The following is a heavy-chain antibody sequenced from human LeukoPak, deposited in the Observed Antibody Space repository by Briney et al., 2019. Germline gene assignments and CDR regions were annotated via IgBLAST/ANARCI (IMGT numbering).Heavy chain of an antibody. J-gene: IGHJ4*02. CDR3: ARDLGYCSGGSCYGY. CDR1: GYTFTVYY. D-gene: IGHD2-15*01. CDR2: INPNSGGT. V-gene: IGHV1-2*02. Sequence: ASVKVSCKASGYTFTVYYMHCVRHAPGQGLEWMGWINPNSGGTNYAQKFQGRVTMTRDTSISTAYMELSRLRSDDTAVYYCARDLGYCSGGSCYGYWGQGTLVTVSS.